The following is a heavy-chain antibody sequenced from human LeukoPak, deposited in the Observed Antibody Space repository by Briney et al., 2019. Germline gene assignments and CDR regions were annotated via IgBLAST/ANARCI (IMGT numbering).Heavy chain of an antibody. CDR3: ARDLWDATGY. J-gene: IGHJ4*02. V-gene: IGHV3-66*02. Sequence: PGGSLRLSCAVSGFTTNYMSWVRQAPGKGLEWGSVIYIGDSTYYADPVRGRFTISRDISKNTLYLQMNSLRPEDTAVYHCARDLWDATGYWGQGTLVTVSS. D-gene: IGHD3-3*01. CDR2: IYIGDST. CDR1: GFTTNY.